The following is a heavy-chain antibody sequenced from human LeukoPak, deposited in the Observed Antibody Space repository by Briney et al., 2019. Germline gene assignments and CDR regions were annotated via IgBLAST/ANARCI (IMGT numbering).Heavy chain of an antibody. CDR3: TREYSSGWPFDF. V-gene: IGHV3-73*01. CDR2: IRSKADTYAT. Sequence: GGSLRLSCAASGFTFSASAVHWVRRASGKGLEWVGRIRSKADTYATSYAASVKGRFSISRDDSKNTAFLQLNSLETEATAVYYCTREYSSGWPFDFWGQGTLVTVSS. D-gene: IGHD6-19*01. CDR1: GFTFSASA. J-gene: IGHJ4*02.